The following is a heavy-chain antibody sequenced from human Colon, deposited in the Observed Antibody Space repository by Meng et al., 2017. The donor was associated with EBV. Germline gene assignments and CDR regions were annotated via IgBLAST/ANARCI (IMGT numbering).Heavy chain of an antibody. V-gene: IGHV4-4*02. CDR1: ASSISSNNW. D-gene: IGHD5-24*01. CDR2: IYHDRNT. CDR3: ARGNAYNAPSFDY. J-gene: IGHJ4*02. Sequence: LQRSGPGPVGPSGTRSLPSPPSASSISSNNWWSCVRQPPGKGLEWIGEIYHDRNTNYNPSLKSRVTISVDRSNDQFSLSLSSVTAADTAVYYCARGNAYNAPSFDYWGQGTLVTVSS.